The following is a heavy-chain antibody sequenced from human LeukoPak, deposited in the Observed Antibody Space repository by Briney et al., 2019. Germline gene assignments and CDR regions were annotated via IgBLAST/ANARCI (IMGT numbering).Heavy chain of an antibody. J-gene: IGHJ4*02. V-gene: IGHV3-74*01. Sequence: GGSLRLSCAASGFTFSSYWMHWVRQAPGKGLVWVSRINSDGSSTSYADSVKGRFTISRDNAKNTLYLQMNSLRAEDTAVYYCAREYSSSWYHYFDCWGQGTLVTVSS. CDR1: GFTFSSYW. CDR3: AREYSSSWYHYFDC. CDR2: INSDGSST. D-gene: IGHD6-13*01.